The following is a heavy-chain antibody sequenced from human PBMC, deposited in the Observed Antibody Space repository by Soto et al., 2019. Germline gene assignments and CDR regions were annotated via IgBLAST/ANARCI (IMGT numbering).Heavy chain of an antibody. CDR3: ARDIRGLEALDI. CDR2: ISGDSNFI. J-gene: IGHJ3*02. V-gene: IGHV3-21*01. CDR1: GFTFNSYY. Sequence: GGSLRLSCAASGFTFNSYYMNWVRQAPGKGLEWVSCISGDSNFIYYAESVKGRFTISRDNAQNSLYLRMNSLRVEDTAVYYCARDIRGLEALDIWGLGTMVTVSS.